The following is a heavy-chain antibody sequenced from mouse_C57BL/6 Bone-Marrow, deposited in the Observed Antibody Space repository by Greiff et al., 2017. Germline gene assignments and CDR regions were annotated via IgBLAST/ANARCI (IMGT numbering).Heavy chain of an antibody. J-gene: IGHJ4*01. V-gene: IGHV1-64*01. CDR1: GYTFTSYW. CDR2: IHPNSGST. D-gene: IGHD1-1*01. Sequence: VQLQQSGAELVKPGASVKLSCKASGYTFTSYWMHWVKQRPGQGLEWIGMIHPNSGSTNYNEKFKSKATLTVDKSSSTAYMQLSSLTSEDSAVYYCALYYYGLSAMDYWGQGTSVTVSS. CDR3: ALYYYGLSAMDY.